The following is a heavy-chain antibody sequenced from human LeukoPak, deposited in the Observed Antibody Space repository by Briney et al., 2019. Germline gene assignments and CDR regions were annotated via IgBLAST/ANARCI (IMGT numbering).Heavy chain of an antibody. J-gene: IGHJ4*02. V-gene: IGHV3-11*04. Sequence: PGGSLRLSCAASGFTFSDYYMSWIRQAPGKGLEWVSYISSSGSTIYYADSVKGRFTISRDNAKNSLYLQMNSLKAEDTAVYYCARESPGIAAAFDYWGQGTLVTVSS. CDR1: GFTFSDYY. CDR3: ARESPGIAAAFDY. CDR2: ISSSGSTI. D-gene: IGHD6-13*01.